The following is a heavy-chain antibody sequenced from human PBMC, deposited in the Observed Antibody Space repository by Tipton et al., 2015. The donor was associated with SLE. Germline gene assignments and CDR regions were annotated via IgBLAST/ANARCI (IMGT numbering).Heavy chain of an antibody. CDR1: GGSISSRPYF. J-gene: IGHJ5*02. D-gene: IGHD3-3*01. CDR3: ARGVRFLEWNYFDP. CDR2: MYSSGSS. V-gene: IGHV4-61*02. Sequence: TLSLTCTVSGGSISSRPYFWNWIRQPAGKGLEWIGRMYSSGSSDYNPSLKSRATISVDTSKNQLSLKLTSVTAADTAVYYCARGVRFLEWNYFDPWGQGTLVTVSS.